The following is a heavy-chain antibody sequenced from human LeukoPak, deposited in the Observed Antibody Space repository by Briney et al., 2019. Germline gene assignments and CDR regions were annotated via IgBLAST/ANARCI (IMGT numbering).Heavy chain of an antibody. Sequence: PGGSLRLSCAASGFTFDDYAMHWVRHAPGKGLEWVSGISWNSGSIGYADSVKGRFTISRDNAKNSLYLQMNSLRAEDTALYYCAKGGGYNSDDAFDIWGQGTMVTVSS. CDR1: GFTFDDYA. J-gene: IGHJ3*02. D-gene: IGHD5-24*01. CDR2: ISWNSGSI. CDR3: AKGGGYNSDDAFDI. V-gene: IGHV3-9*01.